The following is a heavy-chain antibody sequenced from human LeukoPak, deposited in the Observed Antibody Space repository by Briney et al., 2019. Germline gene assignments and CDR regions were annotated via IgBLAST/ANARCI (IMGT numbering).Heavy chain of an antibody. CDR3: AKALGGSIAARPFQH. V-gene: IGHV3-23*01. CDR2: ISGSGGST. Sequence: PGGSLRLSCAASGFTFSSYAMSWVRQAPGKGLEWVSAISGSGGSTYYADSVKGRFTISRDNSKNTLYLQMNSLRAEDTAVYYCAKALGGSIAARPFQHWGQGTLVTVSS. CDR1: GFTFSSYA. J-gene: IGHJ1*01. D-gene: IGHD6-6*01.